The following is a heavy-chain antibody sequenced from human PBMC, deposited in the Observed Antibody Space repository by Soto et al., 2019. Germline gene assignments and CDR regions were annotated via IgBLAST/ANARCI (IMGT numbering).Heavy chain of an antibody. CDR2: INPNSGGT. V-gene: IGHV1-2*02. CDR3: ARTLGYCSGGSCYSRYYYGMDV. Sequence: ASVKVSCKASGYTFTGYYMHWVRQAPGQGLEWMGWINPNSGGTNYAQKFQGRVTMTRDTSISTAYMELSRLRSDDTAVYYCARTLGYCSGGSCYSRYYYGMDVWGQGTTVT. D-gene: IGHD2-15*01. J-gene: IGHJ6*02. CDR1: GYTFTGYY.